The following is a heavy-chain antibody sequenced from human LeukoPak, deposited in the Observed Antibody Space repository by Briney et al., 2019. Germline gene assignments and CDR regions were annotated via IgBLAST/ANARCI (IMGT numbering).Heavy chain of an antibody. CDR3: AKGLRLGELSSAFDY. CDR1: GFTFSNYA. V-gene: IGHV3-23*01. Sequence: GGSLRLSCGASGFTFSNYAMSWVRQAPGKGLEWVSGISNSGGSAYFADSVKGRFTISRDNSRNTLYLQMNSLRAEDTAVYYCAKGLRLGELSSAFDYWGQGTLVTVSS. CDR2: ISNSGGSA. J-gene: IGHJ4*02. D-gene: IGHD3-16*02.